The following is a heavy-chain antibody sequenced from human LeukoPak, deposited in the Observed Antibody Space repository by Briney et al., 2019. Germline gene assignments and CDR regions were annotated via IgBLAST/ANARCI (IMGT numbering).Heavy chain of an antibody. D-gene: IGHD3-10*01. CDR2: IKEDGTET. J-gene: IGHJ4*02. V-gene: IGHV3-7*03. Sequence: PGGSLRLSCAASGFMFSSNWMSWVRLAPGKGLEWVANIKEDGTETYYVDSVKGRFTISRDNAKNSLYLQMNSLRAEDTAVYYCAREGYYYGSGSYYNVPGFGYWGQGTLVTVSS. CDR1: GFMFSSNW. CDR3: AREGYYYGSGSYYNVPGFGY.